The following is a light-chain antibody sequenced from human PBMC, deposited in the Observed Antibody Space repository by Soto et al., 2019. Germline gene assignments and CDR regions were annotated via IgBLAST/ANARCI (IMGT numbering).Light chain of an antibody. J-gene: IGKJ2*01. CDR1: QSVSSN. Sequence: EIVMTQSPATLSVSPGERATLSCRASQSVSSNLAWYQQKPGQAPRLLIYGASTRATGIPARFSGSGSGTRFTLAIRCLQSEDFAVYYCQQYNNWPPGYTLGQGTKLDIK. CDR3: QQYNNWPPGYT. CDR2: GAS. V-gene: IGKV3-15*01.